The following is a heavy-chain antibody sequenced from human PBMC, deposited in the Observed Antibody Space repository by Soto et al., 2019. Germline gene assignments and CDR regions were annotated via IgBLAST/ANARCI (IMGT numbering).Heavy chain of an antibody. D-gene: IGHD6-19*01. CDR2: IKHSGSS. CDR3: ARGGSSDLQGALYR. V-gene: IGHV4-34*01. Sequence: QVQQQPWGAGLLKPSETLSLTCAVVPGSFSHYYWNWIRQSPGKGLEWIGKIKHSGSSNYNPSLRRRCSISLDMSKNRFSLRVSTVTAADTAVYYGARGGSSDLQGALYRWGQGRMVTVSS. CDR1: PGSFSHYY. J-gene: IGHJ3*01.